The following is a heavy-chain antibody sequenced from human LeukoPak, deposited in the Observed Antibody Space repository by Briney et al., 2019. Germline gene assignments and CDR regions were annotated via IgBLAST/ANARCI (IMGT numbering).Heavy chain of an antibody. CDR3: AGGLVGPKGWFDP. Sequence: PSETLSLTCTVSGYFISGGYYWGWIRQPPGKGLEWIGSIYHSGNTYYNPSLKSRVTISVDTSKNQISLKMSFVTAADTAVYYCAGGLVGPKGWFDPWGQGTLVTVSS. V-gene: IGHV4-38-2*02. CDR1: GYFISGGYY. D-gene: IGHD1-26*01. CDR2: IYHSGNT. J-gene: IGHJ5*02.